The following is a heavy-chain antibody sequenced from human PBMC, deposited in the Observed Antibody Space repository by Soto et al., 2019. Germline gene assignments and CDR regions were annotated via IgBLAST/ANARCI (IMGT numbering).Heavy chain of an antibody. D-gene: IGHD5-18*01. CDR2: ISPDGSNK. CDR3: ARALDTTMASKDNWLDP. Sequence: LGESLKISCAASGFSFSSYGMHLVRQAPGKGLEWVAVISPDGSNKDYADSVKGRFTISRDNSKNTLYLQVNSLRAEDTAVYYCARALDTTMASKDNWLDPWGQGTLVTVSS. J-gene: IGHJ5*02. V-gene: IGHV3-30*03. CDR1: GFSFSSYG.